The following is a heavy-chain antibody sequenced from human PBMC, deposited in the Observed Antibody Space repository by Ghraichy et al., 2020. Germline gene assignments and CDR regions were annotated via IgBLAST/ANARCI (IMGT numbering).Heavy chain of an antibody. CDR3: ATGGHYFGA. CDR1: GFSFSNAW. V-gene: IGHV3-15*01. Sequence: GGSLRLSCAASGFSFSNAWMSWIRQAPGKGLEWLGHIKKRIDGGTTDYAAPVKGRFTISRDDSKNTLHLQMNSLKSEDTDVYYCATGGHYFGAWGRGTLVTVSS. D-gene: IGHD3-10*01. J-gene: IGHJ5*02. CDR2: IKKRIDGGTT.